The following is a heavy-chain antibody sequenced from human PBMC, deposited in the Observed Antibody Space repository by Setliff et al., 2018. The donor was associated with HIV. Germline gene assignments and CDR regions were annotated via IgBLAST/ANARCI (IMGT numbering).Heavy chain of an antibody. V-gene: IGHV1-18*01. CDR1: GYTFNKYG. D-gene: IGHD3-22*01. CDR2: ISGYNSRT. Sequence: ASVKVSCKASGYTFNKYGITWVRQAPGQGLEWMGWISGYNSRTNYPEKLQRRVTMTTDTSTSTAYMELRSLSPDDTAVYYCARARRTYYYDTWGQGTLVTAPQ. J-gene: IGHJ4*02. CDR3: ARARRTYYYDT.